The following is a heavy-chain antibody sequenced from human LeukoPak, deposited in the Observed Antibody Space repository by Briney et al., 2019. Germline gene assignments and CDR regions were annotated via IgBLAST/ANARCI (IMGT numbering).Heavy chain of an antibody. CDR1: GGSISSHY. CDR2: IYCSGST. J-gene: IGHJ4*02. D-gene: IGHD3-22*01. Sequence: SETLSLTCTVSGGSISSHYWSWIRQPPGKGLEWIGYIYCSGSTNYNPSLKSRVTISVDTSKNQFSLKLSSVTAADTAVYYCARWSENYYDSSGYYRVWGQGTLVTVSS. CDR3: ARWSENYYDSSGYYRV. V-gene: IGHV4-59*11.